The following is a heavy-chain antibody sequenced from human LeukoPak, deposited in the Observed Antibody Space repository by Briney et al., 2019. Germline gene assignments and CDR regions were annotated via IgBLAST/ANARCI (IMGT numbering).Heavy chain of an antibody. CDR1: GFTFSSYA. CDR2: ISYDGSNK. V-gene: IGHV3-30*04. J-gene: IGHJ4*02. Sequence: GGSLRLSCAASGFTFSSYAMHWVRQAPGKGLEWVAVISYDGSNKYYADSVKGRFTISRDNSKNTLYLQMNSLRAEDTAVYYCARHPSLITSRFDFDYWGQGTLVTVSS. CDR3: ARHPSLITSRFDFDY. D-gene: IGHD3-16*01.